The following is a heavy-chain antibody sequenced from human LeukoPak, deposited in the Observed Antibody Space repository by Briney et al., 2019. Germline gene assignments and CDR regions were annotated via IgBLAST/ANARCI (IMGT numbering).Heavy chain of an antibody. CDR3: ARHVGYYYYYYMDV. Sequence: PSETLSPTCAVYGGSFSGYYWSWIRQPPGKGLEWIGEINHSGSTNYNPSLKSRVTISVDTSKNQFSLKLSSVTAADTAVYYCARHVGYYYYYYMDVWGKGTTVTISS. D-gene: IGHD6-13*01. CDR1: GGSFSGYY. CDR2: INHSGST. V-gene: IGHV4-34*01. J-gene: IGHJ6*03.